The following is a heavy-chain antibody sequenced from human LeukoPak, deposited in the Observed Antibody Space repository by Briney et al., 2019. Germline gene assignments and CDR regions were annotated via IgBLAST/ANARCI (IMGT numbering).Heavy chain of an antibody. CDR2: IIGGGGST. CDR3: AKDGAVVRGQGVDIVATISGYYYYGMDV. J-gene: IGHJ6*02. D-gene: IGHD5-12*01. CDR1: GFTFSSYA. Sequence: PGGSLRLFCAASGFTFSSYAMSWVRHAPGEWLEWVSSIIGGGGSTYYADSVKGRFTISRDNSKNTLYLQMNSLRAEDTAVYYCAKDGAVVRGQGVDIVATISGYYYYGMDVWGQGTTVTVSS. V-gene: IGHV3-23*01.